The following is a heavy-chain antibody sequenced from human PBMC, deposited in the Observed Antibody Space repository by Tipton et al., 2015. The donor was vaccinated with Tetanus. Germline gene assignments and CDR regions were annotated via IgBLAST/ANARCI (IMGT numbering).Heavy chain of an antibody. V-gene: IGHV4-61*08. Sequence: TLSLTCTVSGGSINSGDYYWSWIRQSPGKGLEWIGYLYDNGRTKYNPSLNSRVTISVDTPKKQLSLKLTSVTAADTAVYYCARDPWLDYWGQGTLVTVSS. CDR2: LYDNGRT. CDR3: ARDPWLDY. CDR1: GGSINSGDYY. J-gene: IGHJ4*02.